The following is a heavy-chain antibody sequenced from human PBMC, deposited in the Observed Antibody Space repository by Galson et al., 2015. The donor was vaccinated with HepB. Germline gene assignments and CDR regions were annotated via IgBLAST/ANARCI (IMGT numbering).Heavy chain of an antibody. CDR1: GFTFSNYA. Sequence: SLRLSCAASGFTFSNYAISWVRQAPGKGLEWVSVVSGSGAASAYTYYADSVEGRFTISRDNSKNTLYLQMNSLRAEDTAVYYCAKVHHIIMMGVVKVCYFDYWGQGTVVTVSA. J-gene: IGHJ4*02. D-gene: IGHD3-22*01. CDR3: AKVHHIIMMGVVKVCYFDY. CDR2: VSGSGAASAYT. V-gene: IGHV3-23*01.